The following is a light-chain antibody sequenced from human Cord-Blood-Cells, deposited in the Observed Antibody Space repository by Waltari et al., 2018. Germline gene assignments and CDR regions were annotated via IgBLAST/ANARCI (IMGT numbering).Light chain of an antibody. V-gene: IGKV3-20*01. CDR1: QSVSSSY. CDR2: GAS. J-gene: IGKJ4*01. Sequence: EIVLTQSPGTLSLSPAARATLSCRASQSVSSSYLAWYQQKPGQAPRLLIYGASSRATGISDRFSGSESGTDFTLIISILEPGDCAVYYCQQYGSSPLTFGGGTKVEIK. CDR3: QQYGSSPLT.